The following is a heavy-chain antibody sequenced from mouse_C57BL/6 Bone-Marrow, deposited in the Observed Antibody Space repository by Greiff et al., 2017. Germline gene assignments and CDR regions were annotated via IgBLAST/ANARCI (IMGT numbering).Heavy chain of an antibody. V-gene: IGHV1-69*01. J-gene: IGHJ4*01. CDR3: ARWSYDGYYGDYAMDY. CDR2: IDPSDSYT. D-gene: IGHD2-3*01. Sequence: VQLQQPGAELVMPGASVKLSCKASGYTFTSYWMHWVKQRPGQGLEWIGEIDPSDSYTNYNHKFKGKSTLPVDKSSSTAYMQLSSLTSEDSAVYYCARWSYDGYYGDYAMDYWGQGTSVTVSS. CDR1: GYTFTSYW.